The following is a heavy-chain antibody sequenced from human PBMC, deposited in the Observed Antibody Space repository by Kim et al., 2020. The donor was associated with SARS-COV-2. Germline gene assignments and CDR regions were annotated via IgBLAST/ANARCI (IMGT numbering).Heavy chain of an antibody. Sequence: SETLSLTCTVSGGSISSSSYYWGWLRQPPGKGLEWIGSIYYSGSTYYNPSLKSRVTISVDTSKNQFSLKLSSVTAADTAVYYCARTVNLGYSSLKPHFDYWGQGTLVTVSS. D-gene: IGHD6-19*01. J-gene: IGHJ4*02. CDR3: ARTVNLGYSSLKPHFDY. CDR2: IYYSGST. V-gene: IGHV4-39*01. CDR1: GGSISSSSYY.